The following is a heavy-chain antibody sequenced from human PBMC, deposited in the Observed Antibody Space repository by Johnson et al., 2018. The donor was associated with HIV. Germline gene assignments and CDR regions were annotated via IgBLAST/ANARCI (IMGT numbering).Heavy chain of an antibody. CDR2: ISVTGSVI. V-gene: IGHV3-11*04. D-gene: IGHD4-17*01. CDR3: AKGADYADYEGAFDI. J-gene: IGHJ3*02. Sequence: QVQLVESGGGLVKPGGSLRLSCTISGFSFSDYYMSWFRQAPGKGLEWLSYISVTGSVIYYADSVTGRFTISRDNTKNSVYLQMNSLRVEDTAVYYCAKGADYADYEGAFDIWGQGTMVTVSS. CDR1: GFSFSDYY.